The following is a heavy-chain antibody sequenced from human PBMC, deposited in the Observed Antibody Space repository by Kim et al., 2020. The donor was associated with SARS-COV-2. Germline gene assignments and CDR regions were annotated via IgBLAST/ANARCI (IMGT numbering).Heavy chain of an antibody. Sequence: GGSLRLSCPASGFTFGDYAMSWFRQAPGKGLEWVGFIRSKAYGGTTEYAASVKGRFTISRDDSKSIAYLQMNSLETEDTAVYYCTRPRREYSYGYGRAFDIWGQGTMVTVSS. J-gene: IGHJ3*02. CDR1: GFTFGDYA. V-gene: IGHV3-49*03. CDR3: TRPRREYSYGYGRAFDI. D-gene: IGHD5-18*01. CDR2: IRSKAYGGTT.